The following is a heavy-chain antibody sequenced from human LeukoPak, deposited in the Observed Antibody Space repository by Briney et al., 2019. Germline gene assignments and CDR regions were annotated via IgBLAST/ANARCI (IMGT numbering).Heavy chain of an antibody. CDR2: IDPYGSEK. CDR3: ATTRGRYCSSTSCYMGYYYYYGMDV. CDR1: GFTFSSYW. V-gene: IGHV3-7*03. Sequence: GGSLRLSCAASGFTFSSYWMAWVRQAPGKGLEWVATIDPYGSEKYYVGSVRGRFTISRDNAKNSLYLQMNSLRAEDTALYYCATTRGRYCSSTSCYMGYYYYYGMDVWGQGTTVTVSS. J-gene: IGHJ6*02. D-gene: IGHD2-2*02.